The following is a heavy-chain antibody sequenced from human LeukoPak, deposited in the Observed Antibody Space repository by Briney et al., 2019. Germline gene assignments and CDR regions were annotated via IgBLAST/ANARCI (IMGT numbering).Heavy chain of an antibody. V-gene: IGHV4-59*02. D-gene: IGHD3-9*01. Sequence: PSETLSLTCTVSGGSVSSYYWSWIRQPPGKGLEWIAYISYSGSTNYNPSLKSRVTTSVDTSKNQFSLKLSSVTAADTAVYYCARAVIRYFYGMDVWGQGTTVTVSS. J-gene: IGHJ6*02. CDR2: ISYSGST. CDR3: ARAVIRYFYGMDV. CDR1: GGSVSSYY.